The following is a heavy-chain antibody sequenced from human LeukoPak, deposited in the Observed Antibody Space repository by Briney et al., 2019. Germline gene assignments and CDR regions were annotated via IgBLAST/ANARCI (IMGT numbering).Heavy chain of an antibody. D-gene: IGHD2/OR15-2a*01. CDR2: IWYDGSDN. V-gene: IGHV3-33*03. CDR3: VSFYETY. Sequence: GGSLRLSCAASGFNFSNYGMHWVRQAPGKGLDWVAVIWYDGSDNYYADSVKGRFTISKDNAKNTVYLQMNSLRAEDTAVYYCVSFYETYWGRGTLVTVSS. CDR1: GFNFSNYG. J-gene: IGHJ4*02.